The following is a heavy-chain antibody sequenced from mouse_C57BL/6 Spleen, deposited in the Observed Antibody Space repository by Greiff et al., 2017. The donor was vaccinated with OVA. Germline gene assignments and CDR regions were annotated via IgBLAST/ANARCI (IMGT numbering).Heavy chain of an antibody. CDR1: GYTFTSYW. J-gene: IGHJ2*01. CDR2: IYPGSGST. D-gene: IGHD2-3*01. CDR3: ARSDYDGYSLDD. V-gene: IGHV1-55*01. Sequence: QVQLQQPGAELVKPGASVKMSCKASGYTFTSYWITWVKQRPGQGLEWIGDIYPGSGSTNYNEKFKSKATLTVDTSSSTAYMQLSSLTAEDSAVYYCARSDYDGYSLDDWGQGTTLTVAS.